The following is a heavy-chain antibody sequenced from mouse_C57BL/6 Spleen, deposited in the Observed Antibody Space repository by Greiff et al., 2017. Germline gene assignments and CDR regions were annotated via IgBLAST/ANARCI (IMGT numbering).Heavy chain of an antibody. Sequence: VQLLQSGAELVRPGASVKMSCKASGFTFTSYTMHWVQQRPGQGLEWIGNINPSSGYTKYTQKFKDKATLTADKSSSPAYMPLSSLTSEDSAAYYCAILSTWFDYWGQGTLVTVSA. J-gene: IGHJ3*01. V-gene: IGHV1-4*01. CDR1: GFTFTSYT. CDR3: AILSTWFDY. CDR2: INPSSGYT.